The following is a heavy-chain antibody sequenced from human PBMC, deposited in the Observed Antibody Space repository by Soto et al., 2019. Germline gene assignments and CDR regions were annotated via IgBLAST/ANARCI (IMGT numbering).Heavy chain of an antibody. CDR1: GFTFSSYG. V-gene: IGHV3-33*01. D-gene: IGHD1-26*01. CDR3: ASCSYGYYYYYMDV. Sequence: GGSLRLSCAASGFTFSSYGMHWVRQAPGKGLEWVAVIWYDGSNKYYADSVKGRFTISRDNSKNTLYLQMNSLRAEDMAVYYCASCSYGYYYYYMDVWGKGTTVPVSS. CDR2: IWYDGSNK. J-gene: IGHJ6*03.